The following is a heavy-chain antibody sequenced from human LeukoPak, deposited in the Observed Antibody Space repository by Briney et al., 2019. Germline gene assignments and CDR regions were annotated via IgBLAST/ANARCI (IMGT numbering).Heavy chain of an antibody. Sequence: PSETLSLTCTVSGGSISSYYWSWIRQPPGKGLEWIGYIYYSGSTNYNPSLKSRVTISVDTSKNQFSLKLSSVTAADTAVYYCARQPAGYCSGGSCYPYYFDYWGQGTLVTVSS. V-gene: IGHV4-59*08. D-gene: IGHD2-15*01. CDR1: GGSISSYY. J-gene: IGHJ4*02. CDR2: IYYSGST. CDR3: ARQPAGYCSGGSCYPYYFDY.